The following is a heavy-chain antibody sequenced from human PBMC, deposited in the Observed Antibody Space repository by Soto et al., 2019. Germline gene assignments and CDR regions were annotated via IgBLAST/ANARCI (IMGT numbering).Heavy chain of an antibody. CDR1: GGSFSGYY. V-gene: IGHV4-34*01. Sequence: SETLSLTCAVYGGSFSGYYWSWIRQPPGKGLEWIGEINHSGSTNYNPSLKSRVTISVGTSKNQFSLKLSSVTAADTAVYYCARASAAPAAMPGSNDRHYDYWGQGTLVTVSS. CDR3: ARASAAPAAMPGSNDRHYDY. J-gene: IGHJ4*02. D-gene: IGHD2-2*01. CDR2: INHSGST.